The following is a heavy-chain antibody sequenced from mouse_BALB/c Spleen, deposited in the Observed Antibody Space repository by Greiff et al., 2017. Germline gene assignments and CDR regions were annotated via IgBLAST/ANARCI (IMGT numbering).Heavy chain of an antibody. V-gene: IGHV2-9*02. CDR3: AREYYGSSLLDY. J-gene: IGHJ2*01. Sequence: VNVVESGPGLVAPSQSLSITCTVSGFSLTSYGVHWVRQPPGKGLEWLGVIWAGGSTNYNSALMSRLSISKDNSKSQVFLKMNSLQTDDTAMYYCAREYYGSSLLDYWGQGTTLTVSS. CDR1: GFSLTSYG. D-gene: IGHD1-1*01. CDR2: IWAGGST.